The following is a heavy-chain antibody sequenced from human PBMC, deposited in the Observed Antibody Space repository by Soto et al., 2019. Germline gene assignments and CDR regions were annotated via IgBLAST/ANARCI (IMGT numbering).Heavy chain of an antibody. CDR2: IKSKTDGGTT. Sequence: GSLRLSCAASGFTFSNAWMSWVRQAPGKGLERVGRIKSKTDGGTTDYAAPVKGRFTISRDDSKNTLYLQMNSLKTEDTAVYYCTTWLLLRSWFDPWGQGTLVNVSS. D-gene: IGHD3-22*01. CDR1: GFTFSNAW. CDR3: TTWLLLRSWFDP. V-gene: IGHV3-15*01. J-gene: IGHJ5*02.